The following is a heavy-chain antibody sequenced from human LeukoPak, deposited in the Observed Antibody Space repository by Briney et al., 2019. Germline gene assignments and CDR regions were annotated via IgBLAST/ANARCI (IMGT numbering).Heavy chain of an antibody. V-gene: IGHV3-7*01. CDR3: ARDIAAAGLFFDY. Sequence: GGSLRLSCAASALTLSSYWMSWVRRAPGKGLGWGVNIKYDGSEKDYVDSVKGRFTISRDNAKKSRYLQMNSLRAEDTAVYYCARDIAAAGLFFDYWGQGTLVTVSS. CDR2: IKYDGSEK. D-gene: IGHD6-13*01. CDR1: ALTLSSYW. J-gene: IGHJ4*02.